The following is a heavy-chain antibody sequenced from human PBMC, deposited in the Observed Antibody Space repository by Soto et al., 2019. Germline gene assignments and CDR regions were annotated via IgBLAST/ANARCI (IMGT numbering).Heavy chain of an antibody. J-gene: IGHJ4*02. V-gene: IGHV3-53*01. CDR3: ATRGGGGGY. Sequence: EVQLVESGGGLIQPGGSLRLSCAVSGFTVSNNYMSWVRQAPGKGLEGVSVIYSGGYTAYGDSVKGRFTISRDNSKNTLNLKKNRLGADERAVFYWATRGGGGGYWGQGTLVTVSS. CDR2: IYSGGYT. CDR1: GFTVSNNY. D-gene: IGHD3-16*01.